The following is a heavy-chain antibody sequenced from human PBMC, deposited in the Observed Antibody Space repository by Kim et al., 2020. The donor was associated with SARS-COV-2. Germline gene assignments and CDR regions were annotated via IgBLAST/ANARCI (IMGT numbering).Heavy chain of an antibody. CDR2: ISSNGGST. V-gene: IGHV3-64D*09. J-gene: IGHJ3*02. CDR3: VKEIRDKDWGSPQGAFDI. CDR1: GFTFSSYA. Sequence: GGSLRLSCSASGFTFSSYAMHWVRQAPGKGLEYVSAISSNGGSTYYADSVKGRFTISRDNSKNTLYLQMSSLRAEDTAVYYCVKEIRDKDWGSPQGAFDIWGQGTMVTVSS. D-gene: IGHD7-27*01.